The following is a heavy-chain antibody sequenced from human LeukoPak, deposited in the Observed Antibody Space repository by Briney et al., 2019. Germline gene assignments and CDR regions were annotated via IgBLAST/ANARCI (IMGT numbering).Heavy chain of an antibody. D-gene: IGHD1-26*01. V-gene: IGHV4-4*09. CDR3: ASHGSNLVGASTIYFDK. J-gene: IGHJ4*02. CDR2: FHSGGST. Sequence: SEALSLTCTVSGAPISNTYWSWIRQAPGKELEWIGYFHSGGSTSYNPSLESRVTISADTSNNQFSLKLNSVTAADTAVYFCASHGSNLVGASTIYFDKWGQGILVTVSA. CDR1: GAPISNTY.